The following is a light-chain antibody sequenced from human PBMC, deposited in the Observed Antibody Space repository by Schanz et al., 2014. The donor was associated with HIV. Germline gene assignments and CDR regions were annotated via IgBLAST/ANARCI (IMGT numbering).Light chain of an antibody. Sequence: DIQMTQSPSTLSASVGDRITITCRASQSISGWLAWYQQKPGEAPNLLIYRASTLKTGVPSRFSGSGSGTEFTLTISSLQPDDFATYYCQQYDRSSWTFGLGTKVETK. V-gene: IGKV1-5*03. J-gene: IGKJ1*01. CDR3: QQYDRSSWT. CDR1: QSISGW. CDR2: RAS.